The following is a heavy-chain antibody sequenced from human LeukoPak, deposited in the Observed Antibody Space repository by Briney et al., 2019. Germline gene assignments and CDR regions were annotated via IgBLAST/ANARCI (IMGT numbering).Heavy chain of an antibody. CDR2: INPSGGST. V-gene: IGHV1-46*03. CDR3: ARVWVPQDYCDSSGYSLDP. CDR1: GYTFTSYY. J-gene: IGHJ5*02. Sequence: ASVKVSCKASGYTFTSYYMHWVRQAPGQGLEWMGIINPSGGSTSYAQKFQGRVTMTRDTSTSTVYMELSSLRSEDTAVYYCARVWVPQDYCDSSGYSLDPWGQGTLVTVSS. D-gene: IGHD3-22*01.